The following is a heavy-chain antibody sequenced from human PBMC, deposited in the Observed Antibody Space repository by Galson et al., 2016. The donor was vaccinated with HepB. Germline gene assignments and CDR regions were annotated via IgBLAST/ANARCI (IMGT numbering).Heavy chain of an antibody. CDR1: GFTFSTYH. Sequence: SLRLSCAASGFTFSTYHMNWVRQAPGKGLEWISYITTSSSTIHYADSVMGRFTISRDNARNSLYLQMNSLSAEDTAVYYCARMFPLYSSGWYVRGDGWFDSWGQGTLVTVSS. CDR3: ARMFPLYSSGWYVRGDGWFDS. V-gene: IGHV3-48*01. CDR2: ITTSSSTI. J-gene: IGHJ5*01. D-gene: IGHD6-19*01.